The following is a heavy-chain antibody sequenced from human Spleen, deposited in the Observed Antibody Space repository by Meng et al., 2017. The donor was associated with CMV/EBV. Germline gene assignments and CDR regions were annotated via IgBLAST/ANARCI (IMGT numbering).Heavy chain of an antibody. CDR3: AREITVAPYIVVVPAAGFDP. Sequence: FSSYAMHWVRQAPGKGLEWVAVISYDGSNNYYADSVKGRFTISRDNSKNTLYLQMNSLRAEDTAVYYCAREITVAPYIVVVPAAGFDPWGQGTLVTVSS. J-gene: IGHJ5*02. D-gene: IGHD2-2*01. CDR2: ISYDGSNN. V-gene: IGHV3-30*04. CDR1: FSSYA.